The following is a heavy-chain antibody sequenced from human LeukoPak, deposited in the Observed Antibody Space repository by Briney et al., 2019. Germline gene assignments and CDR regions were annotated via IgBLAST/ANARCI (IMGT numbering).Heavy chain of an antibody. CDR1: GFGVHTFA. CDR3: AKDHSADGWPTFEY. D-gene: IGHD5-24*01. J-gene: IGHJ4*02. Sequence: GGSLRLSCAVSGFGVHTFAMSWVRLAPGKGLEWLSSITKYDGRVYYVDSVRGRFTISRDNSQNELYLQMNSLRADDSAIYYCAKDHSADGWPTFEYWGRGTLVTVSS. V-gene: IGHV3-23*01. CDR2: ITKYDGRV.